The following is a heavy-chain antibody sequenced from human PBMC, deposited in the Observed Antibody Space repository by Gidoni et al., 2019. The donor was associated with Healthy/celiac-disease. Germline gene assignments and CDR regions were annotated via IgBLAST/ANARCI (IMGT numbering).Heavy chain of an antibody. CDR2: ISGSGGST. D-gene: IGHD3-3*01. CDR3: AKEGRFLEWLLYPNWFDP. CDR1: GFTFSSYA. V-gene: IGHV3-23*01. J-gene: IGHJ5*02. Sequence: EVQLLESGGGLVQPGGSLRLSCAAYGFTFSSYAMSWVRQAPGKGLEWVSAISGSGGSTYYADSVKGRFTISRDNSKNTLYLQMNSLRAEDTAVYYCAKEGRFLEWLLYPNWFDPWGQGTLVTVSS.